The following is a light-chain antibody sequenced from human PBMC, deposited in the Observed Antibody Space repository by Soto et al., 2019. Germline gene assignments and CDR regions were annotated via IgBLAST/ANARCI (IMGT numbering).Light chain of an antibody. CDR3: QQYGSSPLT. CDR1: QSVSSTF. J-gene: IGKJ4*01. CDR2: GAS. V-gene: IGKV3-20*01. Sequence: EIVLTQSPGTLSLSPGEGATLSCRASQSVSSTFLAWYQQKPGQAPRLLIYGASSRATGIPDRFSGSGSGTDFTLTLSRLEPEDFAVYYCQQYGSSPLTFGGGTKVEIK.